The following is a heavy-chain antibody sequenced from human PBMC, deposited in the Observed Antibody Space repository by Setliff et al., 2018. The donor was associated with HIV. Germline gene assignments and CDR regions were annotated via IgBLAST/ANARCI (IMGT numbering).Heavy chain of an antibody. CDR3: ARDQQIGSSTSWFGY. Sequence: ETLSLTCAVSGGSISSGAWWSWVRQPPGKGLVWVSRINSDGSDTRYADSVKGRFTISRDNAKNTLYLQMNSLRAEDTAVYYCARDQQIGSSTSWFGYWGQGTLVTVSS. CDR2: INSDGSDT. V-gene: IGHV3-74*01. J-gene: IGHJ4*02. D-gene: IGHD2-2*01. CDR1: GGSISSGAW.